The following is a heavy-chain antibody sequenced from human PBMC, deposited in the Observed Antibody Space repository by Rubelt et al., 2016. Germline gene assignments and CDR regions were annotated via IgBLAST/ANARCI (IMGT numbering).Heavy chain of an antibody. Sequence: QRQLQESGPGLVKPSETLSLTCTVSGYSISSGYYWGWVRQPPGKGLEWIGGIYHSGSTYYNPSLKSRVTMSVDTSKNQFSLKLSSVTAADTAVFYCARSYWAEGAVDIWGQGTMVTVSS. V-gene: IGHV4-38-2*02. CDR2: IYHSGST. D-gene: IGHD2-8*02. CDR3: ARSYWAEGAVDI. J-gene: IGHJ3*02. CDR1: GYSISSGYY.